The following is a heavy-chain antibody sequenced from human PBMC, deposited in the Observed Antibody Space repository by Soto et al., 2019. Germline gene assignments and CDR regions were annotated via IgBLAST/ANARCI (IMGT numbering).Heavy chain of an antibody. CDR1: GYTFPTHG. Sequence: QIQLVQSGDEVKKPGAPVKVPCKPSGYTFPTHGITWVRQAPGKGLDWMGWINTSKGNTKSPQTFRGRVTMTIDISSSTAYMEVKSLRSDDTAVYYCARVSSWELRFFDFWGQGTLVTVSS. CDR3: ARVSSWELRFFDF. CDR2: INTSKGNT. V-gene: IGHV1-18*01. D-gene: IGHD1-26*01. J-gene: IGHJ4*02.